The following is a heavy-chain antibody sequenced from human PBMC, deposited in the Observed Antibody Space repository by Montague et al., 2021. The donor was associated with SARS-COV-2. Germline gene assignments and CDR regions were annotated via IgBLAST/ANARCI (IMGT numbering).Heavy chain of an antibody. V-gene: IGHV4-34*01. CDR2: ISHSGST. CDR3: ANFEWTRVHFGTLYYGMDV. J-gene: IGHJ6*02. CDR1: GGSFSGYY. D-gene: IGHD3-9*01. Sequence: SETLSLTCAVYGGSFSGYYWSWIRQPPGKGLEWIGEISHSGSTNYNPSLKSRVTISVDTSKNHFTLSLSSVTAADTAVYYCANFEWTRVHFGTLYYGMDVWGQGTTVTVSS.